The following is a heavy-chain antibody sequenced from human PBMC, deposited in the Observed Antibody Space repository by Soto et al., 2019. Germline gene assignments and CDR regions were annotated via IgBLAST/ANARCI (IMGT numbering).Heavy chain of an antibody. CDR3: ASSPAGVDVFPD. D-gene: IGHD5-12*01. V-gene: IGHV1-69*02. J-gene: IGHJ4*02. Sequence: QVQLVQSGAEVKNRGSSVKVSCKASGDTFSRSTISWVRQAPGQRLEWMGRIIPVLGVENHAQNFQGRVTLTADKSTSTAHRELGSLKSGDTAIYYCASSPAGVDVFPDWGQGTLVTVSS. CDR2: IIPVLGVE. CDR1: GDTFSRST.